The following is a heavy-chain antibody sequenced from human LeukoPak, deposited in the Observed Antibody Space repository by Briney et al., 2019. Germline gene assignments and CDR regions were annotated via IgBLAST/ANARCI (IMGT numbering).Heavy chain of an antibody. V-gene: IGHV1-46*01. D-gene: IGHD4-17*01. CDR2: INPSGGST. CDR1: GYTFTSYY. J-gene: IGHJ4*02. CDR3: ASAVTTYNYFDY. Sequence: GASVKVSCKASGYTFTSYYMHWVRQAPGQGLEWMGIINPSGGSTSYAQKFQGRVTMTRDMSTSTVYMELSSLRSEDTAVYYCASAVTTYNYFDYWGQGTLVTVSS.